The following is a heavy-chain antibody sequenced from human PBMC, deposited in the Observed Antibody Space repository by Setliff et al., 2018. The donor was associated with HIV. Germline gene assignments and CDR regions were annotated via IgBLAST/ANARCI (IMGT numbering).Heavy chain of an antibody. Sequence: SVKVSCKASGGTFSSYITDWVRQAPGQGLEWMGGIHPIFGTTNYARDFMGRVSITADESTNTAYMELSSLRSDDSAIYYCARGIPRGTVFGVVGYFDYWGQGTPVTVSS. D-gene: IGHD3-3*01. CDR2: IHPIFGTT. CDR3: ARGIPRGTVFGVVGYFDY. V-gene: IGHV1-69*13. J-gene: IGHJ4*02. CDR1: GGTFSSYI.